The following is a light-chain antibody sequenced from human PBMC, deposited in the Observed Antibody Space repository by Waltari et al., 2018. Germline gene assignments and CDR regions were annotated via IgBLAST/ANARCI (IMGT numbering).Light chain of an antibody. J-gene: IGKJ1*01. CDR1: QNIGRY. Sequence: EIVLTQSPGTLSLSPGERATLSCRASQNIGRYLVWYQQKPGQAPRLLIYEASRRATGSPDRVSGSGSGTDFSLTISRREPEDVAVYYCQNHERLPATFGQGTKVEIK. CDR2: EAS. CDR3: QNHERLPAT. V-gene: IGKV3-20*01.